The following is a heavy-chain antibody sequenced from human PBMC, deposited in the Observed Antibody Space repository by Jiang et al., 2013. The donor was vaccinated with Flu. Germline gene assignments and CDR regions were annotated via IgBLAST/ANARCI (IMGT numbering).Heavy chain of an antibody. V-gene: IGHV1-46*01. D-gene: IGHD3-10*01. J-gene: IGHJ4*02. Sequence: SGAEVKKPGASVKVSCKASGFTFSSYYMVWVRQAPGQGLEWMGIINPSGDGTTYAQKFQGRVTMTRDTSTSTVYMEVSSLRSEDTAVYHCARDSSRDYYGSGTYDFWGQGTLVTVSS. CDR1: GFTFSSYY. CDR3: ARDSSRDYYGSGTYDF. CDR2: INPSGDGT.